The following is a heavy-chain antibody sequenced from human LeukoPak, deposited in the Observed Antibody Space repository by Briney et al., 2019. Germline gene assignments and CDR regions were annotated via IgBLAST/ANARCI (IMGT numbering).Heavy chain of an antibody. CDR3: ARFRWELLPHPAFDI. V-gene: IGHV4-61*01. J-gene: IGHJ3*02. CDR2: IYYSGST. D-gene: IGHD1-26*01. CDR1: GGSVSSGSYH. Sequence: PSETLSLTCTVSGGSVSSGSYHWSWIRQPPGKGLEWIGYIYYSGSTNYNPSLKSRVTISVDTSKNQFSLKLSYVTAADTAVYYCARFRWELLPHPAFDIWGQGTMVTVSS.